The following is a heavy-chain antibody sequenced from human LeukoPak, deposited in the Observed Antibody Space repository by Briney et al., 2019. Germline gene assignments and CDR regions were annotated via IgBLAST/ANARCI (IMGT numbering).Heavy chain of an antibody. J-gene: IGHJ4*02. Sequence: GGSLRLSCAASGFTLSSYSMNWVRQAPGKGLEWVSYISSSGSTIYYADSVKGRFTISRDNAKNSLYLQMNSLRTEDTAVYYCARGGIAVADYWGQGTLVTVSS. CDR3: ARGGIAVADY. D-gene: IGHD6-19*01. CDR2: ISSSGSTI. CDR1: GFTLSSYS. V-gene: IGHV3-48*04.